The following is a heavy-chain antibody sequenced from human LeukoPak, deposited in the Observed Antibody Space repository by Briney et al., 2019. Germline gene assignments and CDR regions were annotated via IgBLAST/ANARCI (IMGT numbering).Heavy chain of an antibody. D-gene: IGHD3-22*01. CDR2: IYYSGST. CDR1: GGSISSYY. CDR3: SRHSSGYYSEEAL. J-gene: IGHJ4*02. Sequence: PSETLSLTCTVSGGSISSYYWSWIRQPPGKGLEWIGYIYYSGSTNYNPSLKSRVTISVDTSKNQFSLKLSSVTAADTAVYYCSRHSSGYYSEEALWGQGTLVTVSS. V-gene: IGHV4-59*08.